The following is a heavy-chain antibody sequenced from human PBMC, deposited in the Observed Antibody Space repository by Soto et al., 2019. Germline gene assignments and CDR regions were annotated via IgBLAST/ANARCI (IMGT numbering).Heavy chain of an antibody. CDR1: GGTFSSYA. CDR2: IIPIFGTA. V-gene: IGHV1-69*13. Sequence: SVKVSCKASGGTFSSYAISWVRQAPGQGLEWMGGIIPIFGTANYAQKSQGRVTITADESTSTAYMELSSLRSEDTAVYYCARAKKYYYDSSGSRTTFDYWGQGTLVTVSS. D-gene: IGHD3-22*01. J-gene: IGHJ4*02. CDR3: ARAKKYYYDSSGSRTTFDY.